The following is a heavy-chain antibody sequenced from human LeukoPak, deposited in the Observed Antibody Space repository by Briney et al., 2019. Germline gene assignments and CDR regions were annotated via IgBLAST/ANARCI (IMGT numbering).Heavy chain of an antibody. CDR3: ARRRYYDGSGYLE. J-gene: IGHJ1*01. V-gene: IGHV4-38-2*01. D-gene: IGHD3-22*01. Sequence: SETLSLTCAVSGYSISSGYYWGWIRQPPGKGLEWIGSIYHSGSTYYNPSLKSRVTMSVDPSNNQFSLNLRSVTAADTAVYYCARRRYYDGSGYLEWGQGTLLSVSS. CDR1: GYSISSGYY. CDR2: IYHSGST.